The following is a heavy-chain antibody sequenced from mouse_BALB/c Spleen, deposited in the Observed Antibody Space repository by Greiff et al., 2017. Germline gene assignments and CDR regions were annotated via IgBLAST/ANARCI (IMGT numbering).Heavy chain of an antibody. CDR3: ARSKAYYYAMDY. J-gene: IGHJ4*01. Sequence: QVQPQQSGAELARPGASVKMSCKASGYTFTSYTMHWVKQRPGQGLEWIGYINPSSGYTNYNQKFKDKATLTADKSSSTAYMQLSSLTSEDSAVYYCARSKAYYYAMDYWGQGTSVTVSS. D-gene: IGHD1-3*01. CDR2: INPSSGYT. V-gene: IGHV1-4*01. CDR1: GYTFTSYT.